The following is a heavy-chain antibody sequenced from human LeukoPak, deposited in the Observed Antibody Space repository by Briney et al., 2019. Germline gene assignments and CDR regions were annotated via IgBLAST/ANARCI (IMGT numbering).Heavy chain of an antibody. D-gene: IGHD2-21*02. J-gene: IGHJ4*02. CDR3: ARALRILGDPAGKHVLVY. V-gene: IGHV7-4-1*02. CDR1: GYTFTSYA. Sequence: GASVKVSCKASGYTFTSYAMNWVRQAPGQGLEWMGWINTNTGNPTYAQGFTGRFVFSLDTSVSTAYLQISSLKAEDTAVYYCARALRILGDPAGKHVLVYWGQGTLVPVSS. CDR2: INTNTGNP.